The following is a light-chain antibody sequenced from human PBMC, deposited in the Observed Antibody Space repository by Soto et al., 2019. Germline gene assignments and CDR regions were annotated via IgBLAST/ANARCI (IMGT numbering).Light chain of an antibody. CDR1: QSVSSY. Sequence: EIVLTQSPATLSLSPGERATLSCRASQSVSSYLAWYQQKPGQAPRLLIYDASNRATGIPARFSGSGSGTGFTLTISSLEPEDFAVYYCQQRSNWPPIFTFGPGTKVYIK. J-gene: IGKJ3*01. CDR2: DAS. CDR3: QQRSNWPPIFT. V-gene: IGKV3-11*01.